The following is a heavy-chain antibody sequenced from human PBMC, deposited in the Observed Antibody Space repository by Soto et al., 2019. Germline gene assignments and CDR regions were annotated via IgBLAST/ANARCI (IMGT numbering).Heavy chain of an antibody. D-gene: IGHD2-15*01. J-gene: IGHJ5*02. V-gene: IGHV3-23*01. Sequence: GGSLRLSCAASGFTFSSYAMSWVRQAPGKGLEWVSAISGSGGSTYYADSVKGRFTISRDNSKNTLYLQMNSLRAEDTAVYYCAKKYCSGGSCYSRGDWFDPWGQGTLVTVSS. CDR2: ISGSGGST. CDR1: GFTFSSYA. CDR3: AKKYCSGGSCYSRGDWFDP.